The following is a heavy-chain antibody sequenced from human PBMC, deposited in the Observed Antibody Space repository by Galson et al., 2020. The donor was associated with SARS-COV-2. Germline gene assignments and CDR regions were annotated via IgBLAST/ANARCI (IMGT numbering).Heavy chain of an antibody. J-gene: IGHJ5*02. CDR2: FDPEDGET. Sequence: ASVKVSCKVSGYTLTELSMHWVRQAPGKGFEWMGGFDPEDGETIYAQKFQGRVTMTEDTSTDTAYMELSSLRSEDTAVYYCATSPAAIRENWFDPWGQGTLVTVSS. V-gene: IGHV1-24*01. D-gene: IGHD2-2*02. CDR1: GYTLTELS. CDR3: ATSPAAIRENWFDP.